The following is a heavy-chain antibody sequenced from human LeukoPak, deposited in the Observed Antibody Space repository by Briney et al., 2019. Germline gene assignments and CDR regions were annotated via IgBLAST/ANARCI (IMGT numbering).Heavy chain of an antibody. Sequence: GGSLRLSCAASGFTFSSYAMRWVCQAPGEGLEWVSAISGSGGSPYYADSVKGRFTISRDNSKNTLYLQMNSLRAEDTAVYYCAKDPVMATIPVAFDYWGQGTLVTVSS. D-gene: IGHD5-24*01. CDR1: GFTFSSYA. J-gene: IGHJ4*02. CDR2: ISGSGGSP. CDR3: AKDPVMATIPVAFDY. V-gene: IGHV3-23*01.